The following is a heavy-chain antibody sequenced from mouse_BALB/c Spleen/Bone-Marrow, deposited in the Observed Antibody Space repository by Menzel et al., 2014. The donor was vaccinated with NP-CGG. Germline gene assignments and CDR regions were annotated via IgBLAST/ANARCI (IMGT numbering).Heavy chain of an antibody. CDR3: SRHVGNPYAMDY. D-gene: IGHD3-1*01. CDR1: GFTFSSYT. Sequence: DVKLVESRGGSVQPGGSLKLSCAGSGFTFSSYTMSWVRQTPEKRLEWVAYISNDGGSTSYPDTVKGRFTISRDNAKNTRYLQMSSLKSEDTAMYYCSRHVGNPYAMDYLGQGTSVTISS. CDR2: ISNDGGST. V-gene: IGHV5-12-2*01. J-gene: IGHJ4*01.